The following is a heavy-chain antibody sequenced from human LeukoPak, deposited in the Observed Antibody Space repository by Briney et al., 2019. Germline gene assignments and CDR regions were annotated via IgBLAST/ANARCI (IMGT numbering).Heavy chain of an antibody. CDR3: ARVLWFGEALHGMDV. CDR2: TYYRSKWNN. J-gene: IGHJ6*04. CDR1: GDSVSSNSAA. D-gene: IGHD3-10*01. Sequence: QTLSLTCAISGDSVSSNSAAWNWIGQSPSRSLEWLGRTYYRSKWNNDYAVSVKSRITINPDTSKTQFSLQLNSVTREDTAVYYCARVLWFGEALHGMDVWGKGTTVTVSS. V-gene: IGHV6-1*01.